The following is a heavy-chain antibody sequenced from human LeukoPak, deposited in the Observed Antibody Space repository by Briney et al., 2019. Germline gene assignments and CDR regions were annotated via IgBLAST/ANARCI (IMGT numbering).Heavy chain of an antibody. CDR2: IYYSGST. CDR1: GGSISSSSYY. Sequence: KPSETLSLTCTVSGGSISSSSYYWGWIRQPPGKGLEWIGSIYYSGSTYYNPSLKSRVTISVDTSKNQFSLRLSSVTAADTAVYYCARHQSGYNSVAPFDYWGQGTLVTVSS. D-gene: IGHD5-24*01. V-gene: IGHV4-39*01. CDR3: ARHQSGYNSVAPFDY. J-gene: IGHJ4*02.